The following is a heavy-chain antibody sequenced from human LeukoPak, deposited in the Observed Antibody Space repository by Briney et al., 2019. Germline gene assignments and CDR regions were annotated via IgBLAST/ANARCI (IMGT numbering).Heavy chain of an antibody. CDR1: GYTFTGYY. D-gene: IGHD3-10*02. Sequence: ASVKVSCKASGYTFTGYYMHWVRQAPGQGLEWMGIINPSGGSTSYAQKFRGRVTMTRDTSTSTVYMELSSLRSEDTAVYYCARVVRGVVIDYWGQGTLVTVSS. J-gene: IGHJ4*02. CDR3: ARVVRGVVIDY. CDR2: INPSGGST. V-gene: IGHV1-46*01.